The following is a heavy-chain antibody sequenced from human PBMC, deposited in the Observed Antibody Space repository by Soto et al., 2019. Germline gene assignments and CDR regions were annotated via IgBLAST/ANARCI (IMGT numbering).Heavy chain of an antibody. Sequence: EVQLLESGGGLVQPGGSLRLSCAASGFTFSSYAMSWVRQAPGKGLEWVSAISGSGGSTYYADSVKGRFTISRDNSKNTLDLQMNSLRAEDTAVYYCAKSQGWFGESDLDYWGQGTLVTVSS. J-gene: IGHJ4*02. CDR3: AKSQGWFGESDLDY. V-gene: IGHV3-23*01. CDR1: GFTFSSYA. CDR2: ISGSGGST. D-gene: IGHD3-10*01.